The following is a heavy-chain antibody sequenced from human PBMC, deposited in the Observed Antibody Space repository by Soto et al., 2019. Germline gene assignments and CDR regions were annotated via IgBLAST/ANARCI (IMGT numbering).Heavy chain of an antibody. CDR3: AKEGDSGSYFDY. J-gene: IGHJ4*02. CDR2: ISYDGSNK. V-gene: IGHV3-30*18. D-gene: IGHD1-26*01. CDR1: GFTFSSYG. Sequence: GGSLRLSCAASGFTFSSYGMHWVRQAPGKGLEWVAVISYDGSNKYYADSVKGRFTISRDNSKNTLYLQMNSLRAEDTAVYYCAKEGDSGSYFDYWGQGTLVTVSS.